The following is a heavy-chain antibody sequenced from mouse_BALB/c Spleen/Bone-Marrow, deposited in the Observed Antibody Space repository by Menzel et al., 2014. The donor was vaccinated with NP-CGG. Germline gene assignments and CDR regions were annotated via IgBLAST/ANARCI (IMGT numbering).Heavy chain of an antibody. CDR1: GFSLTSYG. D-gene: IGHD1-1*01. J-gene: IGHJ4*01. CDR3: ARAPLLRYHYAMDY. V-gene: IGHV2-9*02. Sequence: VKLVESGPGLVAPSQSLSITCTVSGFSLTSYGVHWVRQPPGKGLEWLGVIWAGGSTNYNSALMSRLSISKDNSKSXVFLKMNRLQTDDTAMYYCARAPLLRYHYAMDYWGQGTSVTVSS. CDR2: IWAGGST.